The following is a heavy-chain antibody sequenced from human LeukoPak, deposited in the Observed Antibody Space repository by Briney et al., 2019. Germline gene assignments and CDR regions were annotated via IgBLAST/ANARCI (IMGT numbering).Heavy chain of an antibody. CDR3: ARNPDYYDSSGYPEAFDI. Sequence: SETLSLTCTVPGGSISSYYWSWIRQPPGKGLEWIGYIYYSGSTNYNPSLKSRVTISVDTSKNQFSLKLSSVTAADTAVYYCARNPDYYDSSGYPEAFDIWGQGTMVTVSS. J-gene: IGHJ3*02. D-gene: IGHD3-22*01. CDR2: IYYSGST. V-gene: IGHV4-59*01. CDR1: GGSISSYY.